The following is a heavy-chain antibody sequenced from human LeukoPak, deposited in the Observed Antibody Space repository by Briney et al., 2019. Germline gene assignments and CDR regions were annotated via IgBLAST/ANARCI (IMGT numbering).Heavy chain of an antibody. Sequence: ASVTVSSKASGYTFINYGVSWVRQAPGQGLEWVGWISGYNHNRNYGSNFRDRVTMTADTSTSTAFLELRGLRSDDTAIYYCARVGRAGIVVVTATANDGFDIWGQGTMVTVSS. J-gene: IGHJ3*02. CDR2: ISGYNHNR. D-gene: IGHD2-21*02. V-gene: IGHV1-18*01. CDR3: ARVGRAGIVVVTATANDGFDI. CDR1: GYTFINYG.